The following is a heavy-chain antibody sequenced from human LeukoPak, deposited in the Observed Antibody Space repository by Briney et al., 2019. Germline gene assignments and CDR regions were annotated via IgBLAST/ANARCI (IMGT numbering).Heavy chain of an antibody. CDR2: FDPEDGET. V-gene: IGHV1-24*01. CDR1: GYTLTELS. CDR3: ARAAHGDYEGYYYYYMDV. J-gene: IGHJ6*03. Sequence: ASVKVSCKVSGYTLTELSMHWVRQAPGKGLEWMGGFDPEDGETIYAQKFQGRVTMTEDTSTDTAYMELRSLRSDDTAVYYCARAAHGDYEGYYYYYMDVWGKGTTVTVSS. D-gene: IGHD4-17*01.